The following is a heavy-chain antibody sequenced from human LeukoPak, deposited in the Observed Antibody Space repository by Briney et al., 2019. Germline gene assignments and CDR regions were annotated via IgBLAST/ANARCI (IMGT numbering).Heavy chain of an antibody. J-gene: IGHJ4*02. Sequence: GSFRLSCAASGFTFKNYWMHWVRQTPGKGLVWVSRINSDGSSTSYADSVKGRFTISRDNAKNTLYLQMSSLRAEDTAVYYCARNDFFDFDYWGQGTLVTVSS. D-gene: IGHD3-3*01. CDR1: GFTFKNYW. CDR2: INSDGSST. V-gene: IGHV3-74*01. CDR3: ARNDFFDFDY.